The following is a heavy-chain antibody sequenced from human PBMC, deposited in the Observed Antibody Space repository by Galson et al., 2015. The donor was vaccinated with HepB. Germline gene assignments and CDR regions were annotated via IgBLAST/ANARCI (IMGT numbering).Heavy chain of an antibody. Sequence: LRLSCAVSGFSFSNYAISWVRQAPGKGLEWVSSIIDDDDSANYADSVKGRFTISRDNSKNTVFLELNSLRAEDTALYYCVGRQNWFDPWGQGTLVTVSS. CDR2: IIDDDDSA. J-gene: IGHJ5*02. V-gene: IGHV3-23*01. CDR3: VGRQNWFDP. CDR1: GFSFSNYA.